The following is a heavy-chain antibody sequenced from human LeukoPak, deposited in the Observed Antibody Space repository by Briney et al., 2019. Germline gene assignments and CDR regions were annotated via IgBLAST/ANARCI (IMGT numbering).Heavy chain of an antibody. CDR3: ARVDIVVVPAAKGWNYYYYGMDV. Sequence: SETLSLTCTVSGDSISSNSHYWGWIRQPPGKGLEWIGRIYTSGSTNYNPSLKSRVTMSVDTSKNQFSLKLSSVTAADTAVYYCARVDIVVVPAAKGWNYYYYGMDVWGQGTTVTVSS. CDR1: GDSISSNSHY. J-gene: IGHJ6*02. V-gene: IGHV4-61*05. D-gene: IGHD2-2*01. CDR2: IYTSGST.